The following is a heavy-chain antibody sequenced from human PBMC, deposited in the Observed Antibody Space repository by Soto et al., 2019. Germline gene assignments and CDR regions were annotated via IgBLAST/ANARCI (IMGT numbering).Heavy chain of an antibody. CDR3: AAAPYCSARSCPGDYYYGMTV. CDR2: IYWADSR. D-gene: IGHD2-15*01. CDR1: GFSLTTSGVA. Sequence: QITLKESGPTLVKPTQTLTLTCTFSGFSLTTSGVAVGWIRQPPGKALEWLALIYWADSRRFSPSLRSRVTITKDPSRNQVVLKKSTMDPEVTATYYCAAAPYCSARSCPGDYYYGMTVWGQWTKVNVSS. J-gene: IGHJ6*02. V-gene: IGHV2-5*02.